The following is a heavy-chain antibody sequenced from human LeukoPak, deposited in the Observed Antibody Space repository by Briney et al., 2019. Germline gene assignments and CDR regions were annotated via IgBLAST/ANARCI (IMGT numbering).Heavy chain of an antibody. CDR3: AREGSGSYDWFDP. D-gene: IGHD3-10*01. V-gene: IGHV4-39*02. CDR2: IYYSGST. CDR1: GGSISSSSYY. J-gene: IGHJ5*02. Sequence: SEPLSLTCTVSGGSISSSSYYWGWIRQPPGKGLEWIGSIYYSGSTYYTPSLKSRVTISVDTSKNQFSLRLSSVTAADTAVYYCAREGSGSYDWFDPWGQGTLVTVSS.